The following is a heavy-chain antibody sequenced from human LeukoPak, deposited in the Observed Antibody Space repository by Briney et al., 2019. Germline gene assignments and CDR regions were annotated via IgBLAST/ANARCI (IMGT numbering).Heavy chain of an antibody. J-gene: IGHJ4*02. CDR3: ARGGDGYTSPPYY. CDR1: GGSFSGYY. CDR2: IKQDGSEK. Sequence: PSETLSLTCTVYGGSFSGYYWSWVRQAPGKGLEWVANIKQDGSEKYYVDSVKGRFTISRDNAKNSLYLQMNSLRAEDTAVYFCARGGDGYTSPPYYWGQGTLVTVSS. V-gene: IGHV3-7*01. D-gene: IGHD5-24*01.